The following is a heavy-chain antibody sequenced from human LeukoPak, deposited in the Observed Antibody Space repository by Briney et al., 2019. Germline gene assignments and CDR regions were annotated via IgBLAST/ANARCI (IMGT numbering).Heavy chain of an antibody. D-gene: IGHD3-9*01. CDR3: AKDRLRPVLTGSGTFDI. V-gene: IGHV3-53*05. J-gene: IGHJ3*02. CDR1: GFTVSSND. CDR2: IYSGGST. Sequence: GGSLRLSCAASGFTVSSNDMSWVRQAPGKGLECISVIYSGGSTDYADSVKGRLTISRDNAKNSLYLQMNSLRPEDTALYYCAKDRLRPVLTGSGTFDIWGQGTMVTVSS.